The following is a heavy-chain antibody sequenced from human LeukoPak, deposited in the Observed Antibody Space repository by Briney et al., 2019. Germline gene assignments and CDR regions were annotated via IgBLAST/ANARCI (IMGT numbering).Heavy chain of an antibody. CDR1: GYSISSGYY. V-gene: IGHV4-38-2*02. CDR3: ARVPPVEPGDY. J-gene: IGHJ4*02. CDR2: SGST. D-gene: IGHD1-1*01. Sequence: SETLSLTCTVSGYSISSGYYWGWIRQPPGKGLEWIGSGSTYYNPSLKSRVTISVDTSKNQFSLKLSSVTAADTAVYYCARVPPVEPGDYWGQGTLVTVSS.